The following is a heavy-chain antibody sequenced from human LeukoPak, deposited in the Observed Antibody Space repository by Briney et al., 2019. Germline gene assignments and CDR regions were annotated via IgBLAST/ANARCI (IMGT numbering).Heavy chain of an antibody. J-gene: IGHJ6*03. CDR3: AKNGDRGAYCTGGTCYPYFYYYMDV. V-gene: IGHV3-23*01. CDR2: ISSTGGTT. D-gene: IGHD2-15*01. Sequence: GGSLRLSCAASGFTFSGYWMHWVRQVPGKGLEWVSSISSTGGTTYYADSVKGRFTISRDNSKNTLYLQMNSLRAEDTAIYYCAKNGDRGAYCTGGTCYPYFYYYMDVWGKGTTVTI. CDR1: GFTFSGYW.